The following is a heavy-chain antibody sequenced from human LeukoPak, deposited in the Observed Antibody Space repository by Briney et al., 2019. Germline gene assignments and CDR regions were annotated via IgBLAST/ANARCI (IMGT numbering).Heavy chain of an antibody. CDR1: GGSINSNSYY. CDR3: ARVSRTMVRGVHVNWFDP. J-gene: IGHJ5*02. V-gene: IGHV4-39*07. D-gene: IGHD3-10*01. CDR2: IYYSGST. Sequence: PSETLSLTCTVSGGSINSNSYYWGWIRQPPGKGLEWIGSIYYSGSTNYNPSLKSRVTISIDTSKNQFSLKLTSVTAADTAVYYCARVSRTMVRGVHVNWFDPWGQGTLVTVSS.